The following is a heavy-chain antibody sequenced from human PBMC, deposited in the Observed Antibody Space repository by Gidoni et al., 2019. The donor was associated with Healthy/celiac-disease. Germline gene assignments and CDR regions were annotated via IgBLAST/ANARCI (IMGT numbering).Heavy chain of an antibody. D-gene: IGHD1-7*01. J-gene: IGHJ5*02. V-gene: IGHV1-46*03. CDR3: ARDEGNWNYHWFDP. Sequence: QVQLVQFGAEVKKPGASVTVSCKASGYTFTSYYMHWGRQATGQGLEWMGIINPSGGSTSYAQKFQGRVNMTRETSTSTVYMELSSLRSEDTAVYYCARDEGNWNYHWFDPWGQGTLVTVSS. CDR2: INPSGGST. CDR1: GYTFTSYY.